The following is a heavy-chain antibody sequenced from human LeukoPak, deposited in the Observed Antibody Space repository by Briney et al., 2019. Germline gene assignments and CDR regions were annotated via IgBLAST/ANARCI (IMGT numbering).Heavy chain of an antibody. CDR2: LYIGGNT. CDR1: GLTVNNNY. D-gene: IGHD5-18*01. J-gene: IGHJ4*02. CDR3: MTAAGYNFGQY. Sequence: GGSLRLSCAASGLTVNNNYMNWVRQAPGKGLEWVSALYIGGNTYYADSVRGRFTISRDNSKNTLYLQMNSLRAEDTAIYYCMTAAGYNFGQYWGQGALVTVSS. V-gene: IGHV3-53*01.